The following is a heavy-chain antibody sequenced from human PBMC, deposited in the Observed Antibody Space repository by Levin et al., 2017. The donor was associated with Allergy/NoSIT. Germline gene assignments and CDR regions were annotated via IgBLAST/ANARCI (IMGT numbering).Heavy chain of an antibody. CDR2: SNNRGNP. CDR3: AKDHPSSGWPAFEY. Sequence: EASVKVSCTASGFTFSRYAMSWVRQAPGKGLEWVASSNNRGNPYYANSVKGRFTVSRDDSQSTLFLQMNSLRADDTATYYCAKDHPSSGWPAFEYWGQGTLVSVSS. V-gene: IGHV3-23*05. CDR1: GFTFSRYA. D-gene: IGHD6-19*01. J-gene: IGHJ4*02.